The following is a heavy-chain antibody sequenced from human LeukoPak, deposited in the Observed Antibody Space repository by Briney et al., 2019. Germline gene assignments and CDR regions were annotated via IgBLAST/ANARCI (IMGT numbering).Heavy chain of an antibody. V-gene: IGHV1-69*05. J-gene: IGHJ4*02. CDR2: IIPIFGTA. CDR3: ARQSDSYGSVSSSDY. CDR1: GGTFSSYA. Sequence: ASVKVSCKASGGTFSSYAISWVRQAPGQGLEWMGGIIPIFGTANYAQKFQGRVTITTDESTSTAYLELSSLTSDDTGVYYCARQSDSYGSVSSSDYWGQGTLVTVSS. D-gene: IGHD3-10*01.